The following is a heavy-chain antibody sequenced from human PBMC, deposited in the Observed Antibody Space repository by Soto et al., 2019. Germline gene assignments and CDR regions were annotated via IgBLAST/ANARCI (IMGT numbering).Heavy chain of an antibody. D-gene: IGHD3-10*01. CDR1: GGSFSGYY. CDR2: INHSGST. Sequence: KPSETLSLTCAVYGGSFSGYYWSWIRQPPGKGLEWIGEINHSGSTNYNPSLKSRVTISVDTSKNQFSLKLSSVTAADTAVYYCARGRGYDGNLLDYWGQGTPVTVSS. J-gene: IGHJ4*02. CDR3: ARGRGYDGNLLDY. V-gene: IGHV4-34*01.